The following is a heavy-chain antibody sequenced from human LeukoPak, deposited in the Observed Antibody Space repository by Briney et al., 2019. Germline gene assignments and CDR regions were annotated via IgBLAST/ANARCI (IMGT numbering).Heavy chain of an antibody. CDR2: IYHSGST. Sequence: SETLSLTCAVSGYSISSGYYWGWIRQPPGKGLEWIGSIYHSGSTYYNPSLKSRVTISVDTSKNQFSLKLSSVTAADTAVYYCATSGWDFDYWGQGTLVTVSS. D-gene: IGHD6-25*01. V-gene: IGHV4-38-2*01. CDR1: GYSISSGYY. J-gene: IGHJ4*02. CDR3: ATSGWDFDY.